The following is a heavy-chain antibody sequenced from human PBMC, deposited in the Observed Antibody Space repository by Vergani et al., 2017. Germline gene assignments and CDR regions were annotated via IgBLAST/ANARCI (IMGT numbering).Heavy chain of an antibody. Sequence: QVQLQESGPGLVKPSETLSLTCTVSGGSISSYYWSWIRQPPGKGLEWIGYIYYSGSTTYNPSLKSRVTISVDTSKNQSSLKLSSVTAADTAVYYCARDLELGGLNWFDPGGQGTLVTVSS. D-gene: IGHD6-6*01. CDR3: ARDLELGGLNWFDP. J-gene: IGHJ5*02. V-gene: IGHV4-59*01. CDR1: GGSISSYY. CDR2: IYYSGST.